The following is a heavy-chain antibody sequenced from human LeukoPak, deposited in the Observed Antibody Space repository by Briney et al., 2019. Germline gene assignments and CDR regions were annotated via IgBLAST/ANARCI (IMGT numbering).Heavy chain of an antibody. CDR2: ISWNSGSI. CDR3: AKDMSSGYDAFDI. D-gene: IGHD5-12*01. Sequence: PGRSLRLSCAASGFTFDDYAMHWVRQAPGKGLEWVSGISWNSGSIGYADSVKGRFTISRDNAKNSLYLQMNSLGAEDTALYYCAKDMSSGYDAFDIWGQGTMVTVSS. V-gene: IGHV3-9*01. J-gene: IGHJ3*02. CDR1: GFTFDDYA.